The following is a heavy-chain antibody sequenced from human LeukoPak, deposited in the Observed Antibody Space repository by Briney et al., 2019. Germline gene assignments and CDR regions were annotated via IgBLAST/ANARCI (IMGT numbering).Heavy chain of an antibody. Sequence: GGSLRLSCAASGFTFRIYAMSWVRQAPGKGLEWVSGISGSDASTFYADSVMGRFTISRDNSMNTLYLQMNNVRAEDAAIYFCARRGSEWNSYFYPMDVWGQETTVTVSS. CDR2: ISGSDAST. D-gene: IGHD3-3*01. CDR3: ARRGSEWNSYFYPMDV. CDR1: GFTFRIYA. V-gene: IGHV3-23*01. J-gene: IGHJ6*02.